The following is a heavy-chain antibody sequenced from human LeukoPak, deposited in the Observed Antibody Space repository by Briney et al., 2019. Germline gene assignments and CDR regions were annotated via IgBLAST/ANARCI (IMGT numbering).Heavy chain of an antibody. D-gene: IGHD2-15*01. V-gene: IGHV4-39*01. J-gene: IGHJ3*02. CDR2: IYYSGST. Sequence: NASETLSLTCTVSGGSISSSSYYWGWIRQPPGKGLEWIGSIYYSGSTYYNPSLKSRVTISVVTSKNQFSLKLSSVTAADTAVYYWAIQVPNATEGFDIWGQGTMVTVSS. CDR1: GGSISSSSYY. CDR3: AIQVPNATEGFDI.